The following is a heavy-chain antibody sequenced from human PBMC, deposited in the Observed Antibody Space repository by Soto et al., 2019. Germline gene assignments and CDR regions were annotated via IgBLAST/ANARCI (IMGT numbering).Heavy chain of an antibody. V-gene: IGHV1-69*06. CDR2: IIPIFGTA. CDR3: ARLVDNSAVTGSPDLDY. CDR1: GGTFSSYT. Sequence: GASVKVACKASGGTFSSYTINWVLQAPGEKLEWMGGIIPIFGTANYAQKIQSRVTITADKSTSTAYMELSSVRSADTAVSNCARLVDNSAVTGSPDLDYWGQGTPVTVSS. J-gene: IGHJ4*02. D-gene: IGHD2-8*02.